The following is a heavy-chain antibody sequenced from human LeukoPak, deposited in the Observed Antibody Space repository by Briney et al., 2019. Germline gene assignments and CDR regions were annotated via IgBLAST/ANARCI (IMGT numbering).Heavy chain of an antibody. Sequence: GGSLRLSCAASGFLFSSNWMSWVRLAPGKGLEWVANIKEDGTETYYVDSVKGRFTISRDNAKNSLYLQMNSLRVEDTAVYYCAKEGRSLQTYWGQGTLVTVSS. CDR2: IKEDGTET. D-gene: IGHD5-24*01. V-gene: IGHV3-7*03. J-gene: IGHJ4*02. CDR1: GFLFSSNW. CDR3: AKEGRSLQTY.